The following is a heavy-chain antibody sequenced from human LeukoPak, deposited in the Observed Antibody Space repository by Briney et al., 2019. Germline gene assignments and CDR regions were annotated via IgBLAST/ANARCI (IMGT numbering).Heavy chain of an antibody. CDR2: IHYSGGIT. CDR1: GGSISSGDYY. CDR3: ARPMRDSTVPDAFDI. Sequence: SETLSLTCTVSGGSISSGDYYWSWIRQPPGKGLEWIGYIHYSGGITYYNPSLKSRVTISVDTSKNQFSLKLSSVTAADTAVYYCARPMRDSTVPDAFDIWGQGTMVTVSS. V-gene: IGHV4-61*08. D-gene: IGHD2-2*01. J-gene: IGHJ3*02.